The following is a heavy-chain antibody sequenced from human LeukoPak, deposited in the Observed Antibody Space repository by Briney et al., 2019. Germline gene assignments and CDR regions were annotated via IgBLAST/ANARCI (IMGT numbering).Heavy chain of an antibody. Sequence: PGGPLRLSCAASGFTFSSYGMHWVRQAPGKGLEWVAVISYDGSNKYYADSVKGRFTISRDNSKNTLYLQMNSLRAEDTAVYYCARDHGSGWYIHWGQGTLVTVSS. D-gene: IGHD6-19*01. CDR1: GFTFSSYG. J-gene: IGHJ4*02. CDR3: ARDHGSGWYIH. V-gene: IGHV3-30*03. CDR2: ISYDGSNK.